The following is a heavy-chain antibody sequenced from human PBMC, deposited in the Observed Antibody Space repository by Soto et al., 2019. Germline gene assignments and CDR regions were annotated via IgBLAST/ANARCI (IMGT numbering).Heavy chain of an antibody. J-gene: IGHJ6*02. CDR1: GSTFTSYG. V-gene: IGHV1-18*01. CDR3: ATTVTMVRGVPLVYYGMDV. Sequence: ASVKVPCNASGSTFTSYGIIWVRQAPGQGLEWMGWISAYNGNTNYAQKLQGRVTMTTDTSTSTAYMELRSLRSDDTAVYYCATTVTMVRGVPLVYYGMDVWGQGTKVTVSS. CDR2: ISAYNGNT. D-gene: IGHD3-10*01.